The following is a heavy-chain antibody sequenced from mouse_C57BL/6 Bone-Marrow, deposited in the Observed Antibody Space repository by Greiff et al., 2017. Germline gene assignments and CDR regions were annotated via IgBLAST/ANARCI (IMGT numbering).Heavy chain of an antibody. J-gene: IGHJ4*01. D-gene: IGHD2-1*01. V-gene: IGHV5-17*01. CDR3: ARIYYGNDYAMDY. Sequence: EVKVVESGGGLVKPGGSLKLSCAASGFTFSDYGMHWVRQAPEKGLEWVAYISSGSSTIYYADTVKGRFTISRDNAKDTLFLQMTSLRSEDTAMYYCARIYYGNDYAMDYWGQGTSVTVSS. CDR1: GFTFSDYG. CDR2: ISSGSSTI.